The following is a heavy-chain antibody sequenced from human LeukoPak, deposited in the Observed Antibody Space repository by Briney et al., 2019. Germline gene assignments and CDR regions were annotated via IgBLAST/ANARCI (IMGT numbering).Heavy chain of an antibody. CDR1: GGTFSSYA. V-gene: IGHV1-69*05. D-gene: IGHD1-7*01. CDR3: ARDFVELMYYFDY. CDR2: IIPIFGTA. Sequence: SVKVSCKASGGTFSSYAISWVRQAPGQGLEWMGGIIPIFGTANYAQKFQGRVTITTDESTSTAYMELSSLRSEDTAVYYCARDFVELMYYFDYWGQGTLVTVSS. J-gene: IGHJ4*02.